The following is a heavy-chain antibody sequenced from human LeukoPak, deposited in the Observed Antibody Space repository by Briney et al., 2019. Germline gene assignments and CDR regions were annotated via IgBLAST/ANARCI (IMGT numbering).Heavy chain of an antibody. Sequence: NPGGSLRLSCAASGFTFSNYNMNWVRQAPGKGLEWVSSISSSSSYIYYADSVKGRFTISRDNAKNSLYLQMNSLRAEDTAVYYCARAGLLAYCGGDCLDYWGQGTLVTVSS. CDR1: GFTFSNYN. D-gene: IGHD2-21*01. J-gene: IGHJ4*02. CDR2: ISSSSSYI. V-gene: IGHV3-21*01. CDR3: ARAGLLAYCGGDCLDY.